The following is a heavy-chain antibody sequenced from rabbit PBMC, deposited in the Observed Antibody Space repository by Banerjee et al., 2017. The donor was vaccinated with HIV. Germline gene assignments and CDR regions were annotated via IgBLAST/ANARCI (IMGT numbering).Heavy chain of an antibody. CDR1: GLDFSSSYW. CDR2: IYAGSSGST. D-gene: IGHD4-1*01. CDR3: ARGGDWGPYYGMDL. V-gene: IGHV1S40*01. Sequence: QSLEESGGDLVKPGASLTLTCTASGLDFSSSYWICWVRQAPGKGLEWIACIYAGSSGSTYYASWAKGRFTITRSTSLNTVDLKMTSLTAADTATYFCARGGDWGPYYGMDLWGPGTLVTVS. J-gene: IGHJ6*01.